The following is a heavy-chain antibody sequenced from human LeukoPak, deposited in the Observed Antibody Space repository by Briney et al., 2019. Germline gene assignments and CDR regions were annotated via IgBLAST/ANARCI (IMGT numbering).Heavy chain of an antibody. CDR1: GGSFSGYY. J-gene: IGHJ4*02. Sequence: SETLSLTCAVYGGSFSGYYWSWIRQPPGKGLEWIGEINHSGSTNYNPSLKSRVTISVDTSKNQFSLKLSSVTAADTAVYYCARGRSSLRITVFGVVIMYFDYWGQGTLVTVS. V-gene: IGHV4-34*01. CDR2: INHSGST. CDR3: ARGRSSLRITVFGVVIMYFDY. D-gene: IGHD3-3*01.